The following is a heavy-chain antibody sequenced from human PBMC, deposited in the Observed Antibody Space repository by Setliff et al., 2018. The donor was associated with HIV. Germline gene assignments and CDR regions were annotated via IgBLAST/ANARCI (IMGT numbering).Heavy chain of an antibody. J-gene: IGHJ4*02. CDR1: GASFSNYH. D-gene: IGHD6-13*01. V-gene: IGHV4-4*07. Sequence: PSETLSLTCTVSGASFSNYHWTWIRQPAGKGLEWIGYVYTTGNTKYNPSLKSRVTMSVDTSKNQFSLKLTSVTAADTAVYYCARGGSRGSWYWDYWGQGTLVTVSS. CDR3: ARGGSRGSWYWDY. CDR2: VYTTGNT.